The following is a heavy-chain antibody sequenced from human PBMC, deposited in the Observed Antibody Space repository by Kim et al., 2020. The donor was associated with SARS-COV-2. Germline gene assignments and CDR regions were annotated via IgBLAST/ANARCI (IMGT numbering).Heavy chain of an antibody. CDR1: GGSISSYY. CDR2: IYYSVST. J-gene: IGHJ5*02. V-gene: IGHV4-59*08. CDR3: ASGSYHDSTLAWFDP. D-gene: IGHD3-22*01. Sequence: SETLSLTCTVSGGSISSYYWSWIRQSPGKGLEWNASIYYSVSTNYNPSLKSRVTISVDTSKNQFSLKLTSVTAADTAVYYCASGSYHDSTLAWFDPWGQG.